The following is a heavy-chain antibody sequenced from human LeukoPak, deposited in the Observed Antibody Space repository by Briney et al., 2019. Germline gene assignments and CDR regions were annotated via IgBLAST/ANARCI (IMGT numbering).Heavy chain of an antibody. V-gene: IGHV1-18*01. Sequence: GASVKVSCKASGGTFSSYAISWVRQAPGQGLEWMGWISAYNGNTNYAQKLQGRVTMTTDTSTSTAYMELRSLRSDDTAVYYCAREGYCSGGSCYQHGDWYYYYMDVWGKGTTVTISS. D-gene: IGHD2-15*01. CDR3: AREGYCSGGSCYQHGDWYYYYMDV. J-gene: IGHJ6*03. CDR1: GGTFSSYA. CDR2: ISAYNGNT.